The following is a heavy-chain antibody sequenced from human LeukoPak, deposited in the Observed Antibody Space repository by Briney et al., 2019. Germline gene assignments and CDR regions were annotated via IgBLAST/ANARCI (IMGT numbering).Heavy chain of an antibody. D-gene: IGHD1-26*01. CDR2: IYPNSGGT. V-gene: IGHV1-2*02. CDR1: GYTFTGYY. J-gene: IGHJ4*02. Sequence: ASVKVSRKASGYTFTGYYMHWVRQAPGQGLEWMGWIYPNSGGTGYAQNFQGRVTMTWDTSITTAYMELNRLTSDDTAVYYCAREFPRTSGFDYWGQGSLVTVSS. CDR3: AREFPRTSGFDY.